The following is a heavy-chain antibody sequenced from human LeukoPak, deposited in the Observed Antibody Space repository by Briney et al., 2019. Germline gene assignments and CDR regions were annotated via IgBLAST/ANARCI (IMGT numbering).Heavy chain of an antibody. J-gene: IGHJ6*02. Sequence: PGRSLRLSCAASGFTFSSYAMHWVRQAPGKGLEWVAVISYDGSNKYYADSVKGRFTISRDNSKNTLYLQMNSLRTEDSAVYYCARGGIAGSHGMDVWGQGTTVTVSS. V-gene: IGHV3-30*01. CDR2: ISYDGSNK. D-gene: IGHD3-10*01. CDR1: GFTFSSYA. CDR3: ARGGIAGSHGMDV.